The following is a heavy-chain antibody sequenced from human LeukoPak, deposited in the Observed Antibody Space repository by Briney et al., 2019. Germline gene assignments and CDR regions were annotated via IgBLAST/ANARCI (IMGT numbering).Heavy chain of an antibody. D-gene: IGHD3-10*01. CDR3: ARLDYYGSGSYYNRWFDP. V-gene: IGHV4-39*07. CDR2: IYYSGST. Sequence: PSETLSLTCTVSGGSISSSSYYWGWLRQPPGKGLEWIGSIYYSGSTYYNPSLKSRVTISVDTSKNQFSLKLSSVTAADTAVYYCARLDYYGSGSYYNRWFDPWGQGTLVTVSS. CDR1: GGSISSSSYY. J-gene: IGHJ5*02.